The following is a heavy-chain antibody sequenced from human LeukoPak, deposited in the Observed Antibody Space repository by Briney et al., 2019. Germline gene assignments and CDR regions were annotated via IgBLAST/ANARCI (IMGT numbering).Heavy chain of an antibody. CDR3: AKGTTGMAPRGYFDD. V-gene: IGHV3-23*01. J-gene: IGHJ4*02. CDR1: GFTFSTYA. Sequence: GGSLRLSCAVSGFTFSTYAMNWVRQAPGKGLEWVSVISGSGGSTYYAGSVKGRFTISRDNSKNTLYLQMNSLTVEDTAVYYCAKGTTGMAPRGYFDDWGQGTLVTVSS. D-gene: IGHD5-18*01. CDR2: ISGSGGST.